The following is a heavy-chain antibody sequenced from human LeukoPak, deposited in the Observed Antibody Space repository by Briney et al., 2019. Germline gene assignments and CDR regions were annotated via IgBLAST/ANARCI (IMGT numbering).Heavy chain of an antibody. V-gene: IGHV4-59*01. J-gene: IGHJ3*02. Sequence: SETLSLTCTVSGGSISSYYWSWIRQPPGKGLEWIGYIHYSGSTNYNPSLKSRVTISIDTSKNQFSLKLSSVTAADTAVYYCARDSGPDCSSTSCLKRPNAFDIWGQGTMVTVSS. CDR1: GGSISSYY. CDR2: IHYSGST. D-gene: IGHD2-2*01. CDR3: ARDSGPDCSSTSCLKRPNAFDI.